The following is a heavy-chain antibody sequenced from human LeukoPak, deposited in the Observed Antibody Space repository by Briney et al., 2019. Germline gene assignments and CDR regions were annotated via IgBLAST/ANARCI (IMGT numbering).Heavy chain of an antibody. J-gene: IGHJ4*02. V-gene: IGHV3-23*01. CDR3: AKAWVTGATV. D-gene: IGHD1-14*01. CDR2: ISGSGDST. CDR1: GFTFSNYA. Sequence: GGSLRLSCAASGFTFSNYAMSWVRQAPGKGLEWVSVISGSGDSTYYADSVKGRFTISRDKSKNTLYLQMNSLRAEDTAVYYCAKAWVTGATVWGLGTLVTVSS.